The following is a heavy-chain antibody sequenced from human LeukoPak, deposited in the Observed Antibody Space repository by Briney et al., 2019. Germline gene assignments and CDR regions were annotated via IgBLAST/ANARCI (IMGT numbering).Heavy chain of an antibody. CDR3: ARDTPYSSGWTGSWFDP. V-gene: IGHV1-46*01. J-gene: IGHJ5*02. CDR2: INPSGGST. D-gene: IGHD6-19*01. CDR1: GYTFTSYY. Sequence: ASVKVSCKASGYTFTSYYMHWVRQAPGQGLEWMGIINPSGGSTSYAQKFQGRVTMTRDTSTSTVYMELSSLRSDDTAVYYCARDTPYSSGWTGSWFDPWGQGTLVTVSS.